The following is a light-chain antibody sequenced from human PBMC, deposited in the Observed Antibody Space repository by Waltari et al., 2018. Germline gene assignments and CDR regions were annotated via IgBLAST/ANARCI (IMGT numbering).Light chain of an antibody. CDR1: QSLLHSNGYNY. CDR3: MQALQTRWT. V-gene: IGKV2-28*01. CDR2: LGS. J-gene: IGKJ1*01. Sequence: DIVMTQSPLYLPVTPGEPASISCRSSQSLLHSNGYNYLDWYLQKPGQSPQLLIYLGSNRASGVPDRFSGSGSGTDFTLKISRVEAEDVGVYHCMQALQTRWTFGQGTKVEIK.